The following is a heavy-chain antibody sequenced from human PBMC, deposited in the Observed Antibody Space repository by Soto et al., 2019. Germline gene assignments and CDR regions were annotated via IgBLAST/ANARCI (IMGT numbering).Heavy chain of an antibody. CDR2: VYYSGTT. CDR1: GGSIDSGDYY. Sequence: PSETLSLTCTVSGGSIDSGDYYWSWIRQPPGKGLEWIGYVYYSGTTNYNPFLKSRVTLSLDKSKNQFSLKMNSVTAADTAVYYCARARNDDFWSGYYYWGQGTLVTVSS. V-gene: IGHV4-61*08. CDR3: ARARNDDFWSGYYY. D-gene: IGHD3-3*01. J-gene: IGHJ4*02.